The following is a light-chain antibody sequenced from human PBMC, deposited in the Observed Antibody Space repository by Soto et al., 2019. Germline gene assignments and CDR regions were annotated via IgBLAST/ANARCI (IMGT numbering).Light chain of an antibody. CDR2: DAS. J-gene: IGKJ4*01. Sequence: EIVLTQSPDTLSLSPGERATLSCRASQSVRSNYLAWYQQKPGQAPRFLIYDASSRATGIPDRFSGSGSGTDFTLTISRLEPDDFALYYCQQYGSTPLTFGVRTKVDIK. V-gene: IGKV3-20*01. CDR3: QQYGSTPLT. CDR1: QSVRSNY.